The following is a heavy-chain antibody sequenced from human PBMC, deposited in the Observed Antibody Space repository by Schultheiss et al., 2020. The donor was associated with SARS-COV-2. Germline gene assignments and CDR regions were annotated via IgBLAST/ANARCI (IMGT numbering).Heavy chain of an antibody. CDR1: GGTFSSYA. J-gene: IGHJ4*02. CDR3: ATGARRGYCSSTSCYNVFDY. Sequence: SVKVSCKASGGTFSSYAISWVRQAPGQGLEWMGGIIPIFGTANYAQKFQGRVTITADESTSTAYMELSSLRSEDTAVYYCATGARRGYCSSTSCYNVFDYWGQGTLVTVSS. V-gene: IGHV1-69*13. CDR2: IIPIFGTA. D-gene: IGHD2-2*02.